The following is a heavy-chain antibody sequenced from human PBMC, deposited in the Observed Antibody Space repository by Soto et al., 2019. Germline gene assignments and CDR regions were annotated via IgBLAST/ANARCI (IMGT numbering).Heavy chain of an antibody. CDR3: VRDPDGILDFDY. CDR2: IGSGAGTFV. V-gene: IGHV3-48*02. Sequence: PGGSLRLSCAVSGFTFTNFGMIWVRQAPGKGLEWVSFIGSGAGTFVSYADSVKGRFTISRDNAKNSLYLQMNSLRDDDTAVYYRVRDPDGILDFDYWGQGTLVTVSS. J-gene: IGHJ4*02. D-gene: IGHD1-26*01. CDR1: GFTFTNFG.